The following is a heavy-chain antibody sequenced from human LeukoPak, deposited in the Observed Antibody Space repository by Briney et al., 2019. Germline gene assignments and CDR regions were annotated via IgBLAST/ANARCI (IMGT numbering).Heavy chain of an antibody. Sequence: PSETLSLTCAAYGGSFSGYYWSWIRQPPGKGLEWIGEINHSGSTNYNPSLKSRGTISVDTSKNQFSLKLSSVTAADPAVYYCARKSWYRCNLDYCGQGTLVTVP. CDR3: ARKSWYRCNLDY. V-gene: IGHV4-34*01. CDR1: GGSFSGYY. J-gene: IGHJ4*02. D-gene: IGHD6-13*01. CDR2: INHSGST.